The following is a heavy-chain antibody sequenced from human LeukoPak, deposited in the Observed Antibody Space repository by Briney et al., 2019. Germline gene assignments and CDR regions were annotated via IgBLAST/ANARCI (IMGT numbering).Heavy chain of an antibody. CDR1: GGSFSGYY. CDR2: INHSGST. Sequence: SETLSLTCAVYGGSFSGYYWSWIRQPPGKGLEWIGEINHSGSTNYNPSLKSRVTISVDTSKNQFSLKLSSVTAADTAVYYCAGEKVDCGSTSCPPIGPLDYWGQGTLVTVSS. D-gene: IGHD2-2*01. V-gene: IGHV4-34*01. CDR3: AGEKVDCGSTSCPPIGPLDY. J-gene: IGHJ4*02.